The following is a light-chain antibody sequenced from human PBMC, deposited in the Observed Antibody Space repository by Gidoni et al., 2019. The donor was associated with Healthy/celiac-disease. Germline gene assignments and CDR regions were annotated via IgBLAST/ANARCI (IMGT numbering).Light chain of an antibody. V-gene: IGKV3-11*01. CDR2: DAS. J-gene: IGKJ2*01. Sequence: EIVLTQSPATLSLSPGERATLSCRASQSVSSYLAWSQQKPGQAPRLLIYDASNRATGIPARFSGSGSGTDFTLTISSLEPEDFAVYYCQQRSNWPYTFXQXTKLEIK. CDR1: QSVSSY. CDR3: QQRSNWPYT.